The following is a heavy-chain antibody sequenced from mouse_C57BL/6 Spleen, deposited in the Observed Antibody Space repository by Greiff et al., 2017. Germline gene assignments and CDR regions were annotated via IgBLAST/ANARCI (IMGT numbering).Heavy chain of an antibody. D-gene: IGHD2-5*01. CDR1: GYTFTSYW. CDR3: ARAYSKGMDY. CDR2: IDPSDSET. J-gene: IGHJ4*01. Sequence: QVQLQQPGAELVRPGSSVKLSCKASGYTFTSYWMHWVKQRPIQGLEWIGNIDPSDSETHYNQKFKDKATLTVDKSSSTAYMQLSSLTSEDSAVYCCARAYSKGMDYWGQGTSVTVSS. V-gene: IGHV1-52*01.